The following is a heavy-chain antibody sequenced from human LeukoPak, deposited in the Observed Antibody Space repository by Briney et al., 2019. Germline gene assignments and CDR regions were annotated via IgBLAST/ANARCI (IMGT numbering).Heavy chain of an antibody. CDR1: GFTLSIYT. J-gene: IGHJ4*02. CDR3: ARVLNDYGDYVFDY. D-gene: IGHD4-17*01. Sequence: GGSLRLSCAASGFTLSIYTMNWVRQAPGKGLEWASSISSSSSYIYYADSLKGRFTISRDNTKNSLYLQMNSLRAEDTAVYYCARVLNDYGDYVFDYWGQGTLVTVSS. CDR2: ISSSSSYI. V-gene: IGHV3-21*01.